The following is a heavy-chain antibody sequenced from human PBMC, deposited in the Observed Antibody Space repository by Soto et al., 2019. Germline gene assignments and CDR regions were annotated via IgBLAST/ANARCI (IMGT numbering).Heavy chain of an antibody. V-gene: IGHV4-34*01. CDR3: ARDRREVRGVPFDP. CDR2: INHSGST. J-gene: IGHJ5*02. D-gene: IGHD3-10*01. Sequence: SETLSLTCAVYGESFSGYYWSWIRQPPGKGLEWIGEINHSGSTNYNPSLKSRVTISVDTSKNQFSLKLSSVTAADTAVYYCARDRREVRGVPFDPWGQGTLVTVSS. CDR1: GESFSGYY.